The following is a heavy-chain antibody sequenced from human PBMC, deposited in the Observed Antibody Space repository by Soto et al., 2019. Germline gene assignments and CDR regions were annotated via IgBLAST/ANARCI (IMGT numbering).Heavy chain of an antibody. CDR2: INPSGGST. J-gene: IGHJ5*02. V-gene: IGHV1-46*01. Sequence: ASVKVSCKASGYTFTSYYMHWVRQAPGQGLEWMGIINPSGGSTSYAQKFQGRVTMTRDTSTSTAYMELSSLRSEDTAVYYCARSENFISSPPPYLWFDPWGQGTLVTVSS. CDR1: GYTFTSYY. CDR3: ARSENFISSPPPYLWFDP. D-gene: IGHD6-6*01.